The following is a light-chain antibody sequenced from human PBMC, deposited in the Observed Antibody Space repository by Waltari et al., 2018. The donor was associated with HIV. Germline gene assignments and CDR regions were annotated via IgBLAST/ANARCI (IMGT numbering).Light chain of an antibody. J-gene: IGKJ1*01. CDR2: GAS. Sequence: EILMTQSPATLSVSPGERATLSGRASQSVSSNLAWYQQKPGQAPRLLIYGASTRATGIPARFSGSGSGTEFTLTISSLQSEDFAVYYCQQYNNWPPWTFGQGTKVEIK. CDR1: QSVSSN. V-gene: IGKV3-15*01. CDR3: QQYNNWPPWT.